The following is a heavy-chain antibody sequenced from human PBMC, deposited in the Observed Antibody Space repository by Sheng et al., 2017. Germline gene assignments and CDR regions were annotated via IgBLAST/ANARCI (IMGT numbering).Heavy chain of an antibody. V-gene: IGHV3-30*04. D-gene: IGHD6-19*01. J-gene: IGHJ3*02. Sequence: QVQLVESGGGVVQPGRSLRLSCAASGFTFSSYAMHWVRQAPGKGLEWVAVISYDESEKYYADSVKGRFTISRDNFKNMLYLQMNSLRTEDTAVYYCVRDQWLALHDAFDIWGQGTIVTVSS. CDR3: VRDQWLALHDAFDI. CDR2: ISYDESEK. CDR1: GFTFSSYA.